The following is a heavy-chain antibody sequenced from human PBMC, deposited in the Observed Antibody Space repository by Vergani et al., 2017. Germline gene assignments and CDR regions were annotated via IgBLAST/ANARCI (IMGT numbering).Heavy chain of an antibody. Sequence: VQLVESGGGVVQPGRSLRLSCAASGFNFSKSAMSWVRQAPGKGLEWVSAIRSGGSPHYADSVKGRFTISRDNSKNTVDLQIDSLRAEDTAIYYCAKSLSASGDFWGQGTRVTVSS. D-gene: IGHD2/OR15-2a*01. CDR3: AKSLSASGDF. CDR1: GFNFSKSA. CDR2: IRSGGSP. J-gene: IGHJ4*02. V-gene: IGHV3-23*04.